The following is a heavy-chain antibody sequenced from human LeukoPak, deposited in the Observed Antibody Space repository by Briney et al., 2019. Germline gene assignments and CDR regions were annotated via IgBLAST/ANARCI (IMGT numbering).Heavy chain of an antibody. Sequence: ASVKVSCKASGYTLTGNYMHWVRQAPGQGLEWMGWINPNSGGTNYGQKFQGRVTMTRDTSTSTVYMELSSLRSEDTAVYYCARVRRYYDSSGYSGFDPWGQGTLVTVSS. J-gene: IGHJ5*02. CDR1: GYTLTGNY. CDR3: ARVRRYYDSSGYSGFDP. V-gene: IGHV1-2*02. CDR2: INPNSGGT. D-gene: IGHD3-22*01.